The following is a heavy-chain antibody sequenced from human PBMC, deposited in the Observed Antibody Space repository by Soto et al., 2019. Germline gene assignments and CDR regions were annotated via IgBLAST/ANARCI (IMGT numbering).Heavy chain of an antibody. Sequence: QAQLVQSGAEVKKPGASVKVSCKTSGYTFTGYYIHWVRQAPGQGLECMGWINPNSGGTNYAQKFQGRVTMTRDTSISTAYLELRRLTSDDTAVFYCARQLAYCGGDCYTEPIDYWGQGTLVAVSS. D-gene: IGHD2-21*02. CDR2: INPNSGGT. V-gene: IGHV1-2*02. CDR3: ARQLAYCGGDCYTEPIDY. CDR1: GYTFTGYY. J-gene: IGHJ4*02.